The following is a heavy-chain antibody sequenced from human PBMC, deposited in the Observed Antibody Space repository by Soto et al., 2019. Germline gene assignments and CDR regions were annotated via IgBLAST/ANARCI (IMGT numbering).Heavy chain of an antibody. Sequence: VQLLQSGGEVKTPGASLKFSCKAIGYTSSSYGITWVRQAPGQGLEWIGWISFFNGYTKYAQKFQGRVAITKDPGTSTAHMELRRLRADDAAVYFCATKDDNKGGQHYYYGLDIWGQGTTVTVSS. CDR2: ISFFNGYT. D-gene: IGHD3-22*01. CDR1: GYTSSSYG. J-gene: IGHJ6*02. CDR3: ATKDDNKGGQHYYYGLDI. V-gene: IGHV1-18*01.